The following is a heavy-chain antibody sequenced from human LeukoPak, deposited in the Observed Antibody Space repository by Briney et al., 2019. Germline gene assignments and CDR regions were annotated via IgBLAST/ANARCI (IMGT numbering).Heavy chain of an antibody. Sequence: PGGSLRLSCAASGFNFNNFAMSWVRQAPGKGPEWLSAMTGPADTTYYAESVKDRFTISRDYSKSMVYLQMTSLRVEDTAIYYCAKGAEIDHWGQGTLVTVSS. CDR3: AKGAEIDH. CDR2: MTGPADTT. CDR1: GFNFNNFA. V-gene: IGHV3-23*01. J-gene: IGHJ4*02.